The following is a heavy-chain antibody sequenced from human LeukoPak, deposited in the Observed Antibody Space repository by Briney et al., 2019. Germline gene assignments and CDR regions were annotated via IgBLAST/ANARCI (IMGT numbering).Heavy chain of an antibody. CDR1: GFTFSSYS. D-gene: IGHD3-22*01. Sequence: GGSLRLSCAAFGFTFSSYSMNWVRQAPGKGLEWVSYISSSSSTIYYADSVKGRFTISRDNAKNSLYLQMNSLRAEDTAVYYCARDASSGEFDYWGQGTLVTVSS. V-gene: IGHV3-48*01. CDR2: ISSSSSTI. J-gene: IGHJ4*02. CDR3: ARDASSGEFDY.